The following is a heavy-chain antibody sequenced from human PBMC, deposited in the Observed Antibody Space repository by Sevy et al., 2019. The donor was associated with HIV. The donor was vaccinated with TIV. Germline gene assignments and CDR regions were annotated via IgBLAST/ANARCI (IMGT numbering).Heavy chain of an antibody. V-gene: IGHV1-24*01. Sequence: ASVKVSCKVSGYTLTELSMHWVRQAPGKGLEWMGSFDPEDGETIYAQNFQGRVTMTADRSTDTAYMELSSLRSEDTAVYYYTRTKDYYDSSGYPLDYWGQGTLVTVSS. J-gene: IGHJ4*02. CDR3: TRTKDYYDSSGYPLDY. CDR1: GYTLTELS. D-gene: IGHD3-22*01. CDR2: FDPEDGET.